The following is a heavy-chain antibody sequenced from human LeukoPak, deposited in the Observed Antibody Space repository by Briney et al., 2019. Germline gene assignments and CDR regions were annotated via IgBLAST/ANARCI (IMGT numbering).Heavy chain of an antibody. J-gene: IGHJ4*02. CDR2: ISGSGGST. Sequence: GSLRLSCAASGFTSSSYAMSWVCRAPGEGLEWVSAISGSGGSTYYADSVKGRFTISRYNTKNTLNLQMNSLRAEDTAVYYCAKGSQAIAAAGINYWGQGTPVTVSS. D-gene: IGHD6-13*01. V-gene: IGHV3-23*01. CDR3: AKGSQAIAAAGINY. CDR1: GFTSSSYA.